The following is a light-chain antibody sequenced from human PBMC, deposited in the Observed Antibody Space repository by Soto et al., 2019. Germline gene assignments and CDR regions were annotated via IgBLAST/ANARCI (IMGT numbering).Light chain of an antibody. J-gene: IGLJ3*02. CDR3: NSYTTSSTLV. V-gene: IGLV2-14*01. CDR2: EVS. Sequence: QSVLTQPASVSGSPGQSITICCTGTSSDVGIYNYVSWYQQHPGKAPKLMIYEVSNRPSGVSNRFSGSKSGNTASLTISGLQAEDEADYYCNSYTTSSTLVFGAGTKLTVL. CDR1: SSDVGIYNY.